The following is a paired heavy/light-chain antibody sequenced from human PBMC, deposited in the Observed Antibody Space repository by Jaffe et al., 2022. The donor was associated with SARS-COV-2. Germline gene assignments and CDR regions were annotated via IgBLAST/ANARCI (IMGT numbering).Heavy chain of an antibody. CDR3: ARANEGWLSYKNFDY. D-gene: IGHD3-3*01. CDR2: IRQDGSEN. V-gene: IGHV3-7*03. J-gene: IGHJ4*02. CDR1: GFTFSRYW. Sequence: EVQLVESGGGLVQPGGSLRLSCAASGFTFSRYWMNWVRQAPGKGMEWVANIRQDGSENYYVDSVKGRFTVSRDNAKNSLYLEMNSLRAEDTAVYYCARANEGWLSYKNFDYWGQGALVTVSS.
Light chain of an antibody. Sequence: DIQMTQSPSSLSASIGDRVTITCRASEGISNYLSWYQHKPGKAPKSLIYRASSLQSGVPSRFSGSASGTDFTLTISGLQPEDYAIYFCQQSYNAPSTFGQGTKLEIK. J-gene: IGKJ2*01. CDR2: RAS. CDR1: EGISNY. CDR3: QQSYNAPST. V-gene: IGKV1-39*01.